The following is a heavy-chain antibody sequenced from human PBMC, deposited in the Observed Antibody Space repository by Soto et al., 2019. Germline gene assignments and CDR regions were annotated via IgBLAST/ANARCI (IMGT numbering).Heavy chain of an antibody. CDR1: GYTLTNND. D-gene: IGHD5-18*01. CDR2: MNPGSGDT. Sequence: GXSVKVSCKASGYTLTNNDFTWVRQATGQGLEWMGWMNPGSGDTGYAQKFQGRVTMTRNISIATAYMELSSLRSEDTAIYYCARMESFGSLNWFDPWGQGTLVTGSS. J-gene: IGHJ5*02. CDR3: ARMESFGSLNWFDP. V-gene: IGHV1-8*01.